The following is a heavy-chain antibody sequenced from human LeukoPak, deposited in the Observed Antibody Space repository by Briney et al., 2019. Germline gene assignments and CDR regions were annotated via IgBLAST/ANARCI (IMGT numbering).Heavy chain of an antibody. V-gene: IGHV3-7*05. CDR1: GFTFTSYW. Sequence: GGSLRLSCAVSGFTFTSYWMSWVRQAPGKGLEGVANKRQKGSEKYYVDSVKGRFSISRDNAKKSLYLQMNSLRADDTAVYYCARENVDYDFWSGYPNWFDPWGQGTLVTVSS. CDR3: ARENVDYDFWSGYPNWFDP. CDR2: KRQKGSEK. D-gene: IGHD3-3*01. J-gene: IGHJ5*02.